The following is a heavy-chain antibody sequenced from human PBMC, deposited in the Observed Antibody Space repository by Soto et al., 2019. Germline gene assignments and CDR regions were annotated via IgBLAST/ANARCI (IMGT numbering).Heavy chain of an antibody. CDR3: AREHDSSGYFDY. Sequence: SETLSLTCTVSGGSISSGDYYWSWIRQPPGKGLEWIGYIYYSGSTYYNPSLKSRVTISVDTSKNQFSLKLSSVTAADTAVYYCAREHDSSGYFDYWGQGTLVTVS. CDR2: IYYSGST. V-gene: IGHV4-30-4*01. CDR1: GGSISSGDYY. J-gene: IGHJ4*02. D-gene: IGHD3-22*01.